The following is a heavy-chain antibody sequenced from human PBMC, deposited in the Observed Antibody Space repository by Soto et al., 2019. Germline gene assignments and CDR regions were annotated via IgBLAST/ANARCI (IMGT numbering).Heavy chain of an antibody. J-gene: IGHJ4*02. V-gene: IGHV1-18*01. CDR1: GYTFTSYT. CDR2: IGPSSGNT. Sequence: QVQLLQSGGQVKKPGASVKVSCKASGYTFTSYTISWVRQAPGQGLEWVGWIGPSSGNTDSARNLQGRVTMTTDTSTSTAYMEVRSLRSDDTAVYYCARDTCNFFDYWGQGTLVTVSS. CDR3: ARDTCNFFDY.